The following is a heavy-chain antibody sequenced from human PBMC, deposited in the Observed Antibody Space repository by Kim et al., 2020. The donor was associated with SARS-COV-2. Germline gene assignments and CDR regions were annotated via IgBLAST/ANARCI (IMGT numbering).Heavy chain of an antibody. D-gene: IGHD2-15*01. Sequence: GGSLRLSCAASGFTFKYYGMHWVRQAPGKGLVWLSRMNLNGSESTYADSVKGRFTISRDNVKNTLYLQMNSLGAEDTAVYYCVRGGSGGLDIWGQGTMVTVS. V-gene: IGHV3-74*01. CDR2: MNLNGSES. J-gene: IGHJ3*02. CDR1: GFTFKYYG. CDR3: VRGGSGGLDI.